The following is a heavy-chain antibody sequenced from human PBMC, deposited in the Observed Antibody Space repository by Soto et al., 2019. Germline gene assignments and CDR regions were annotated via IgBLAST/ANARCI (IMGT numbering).Heavy chain of an antibody. Sequence: QVQLQESGPGLVKPSETLSLTCTVSGGSINNHYWSWIRQPPGKGIEWLGYVYYNGITNYNPSLESRVTMSVDTSKNQVSLNLTSLTAADTAIYFCTRANWYSEYWGQGTLVTVSS. CDR3: TRANWYSEY. CDR1: GGSINNHY. V-gene: IGHV4-59*11. J-gene: IGHJ4*02. CDR2: VYYNGIT. D-gene: IGHD7-27*01.